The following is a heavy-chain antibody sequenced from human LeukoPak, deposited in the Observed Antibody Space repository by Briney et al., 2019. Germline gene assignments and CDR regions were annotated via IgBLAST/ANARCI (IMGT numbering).Heavy chain of an antibody. CDR3: VRGYSFGPYGMDV. CDR2: ISDSGGST. CDR1: GFPFSSYA. V-gene: IGHV3-64D*09. J-gene: IGHJ6*02. D-gene: IGHD2-15*01. Sequence: GESLRLSCAASGFPFSSYAMHWVRQAPGKGLEYVSAISDSGGSTYYADSVKGRFTISRDNSKNTLYLQMSSLRAEDTAVYFCVRGYSFGPYGMDVWGQGTTVTVSS.